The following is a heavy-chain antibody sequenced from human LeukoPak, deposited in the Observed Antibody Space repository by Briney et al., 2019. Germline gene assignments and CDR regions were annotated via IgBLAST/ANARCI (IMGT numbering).Heavy chain of an antibody. J-gene: IGHJ5*02. Sequence: PSETLSLTCTVSGGSISYYSWSWIRQPPGKGLEWIGYIYYSGSANYNPSLKGRVTISVDTSKNQFSLKLSSVTAADTAMYYCAKCNWNDVGWFDPWGQGTLVTVSS. CDR3: AKCNWNDVGWFDP. D-gene: IGHD1-1*01. CDR2: IYYSGSA. V-gene: IGHV4-59*01. CDR1: GGSISYYS.